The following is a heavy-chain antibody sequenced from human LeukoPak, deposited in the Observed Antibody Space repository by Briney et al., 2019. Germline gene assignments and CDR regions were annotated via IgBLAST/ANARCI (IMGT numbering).Heavy chain of an antibody. J-gene: IGHJ4*01. V-gene: IGHV3-30*04. CDR2: ILYHGSNK. CDR3: ATWGFHITGTMN. Sequence: GGSLRLSCAASGFAFSGYATHWVRQAPGKGLEWVSLILYHGSNKYYADSVKGRFTISRDNSENTLYLQMNNLKPEDTAVYYCATWGFHITGTMNWGQESWSPSPQ. D-gene: IGHD1-20*01. CDR1: GFAFSGYA.